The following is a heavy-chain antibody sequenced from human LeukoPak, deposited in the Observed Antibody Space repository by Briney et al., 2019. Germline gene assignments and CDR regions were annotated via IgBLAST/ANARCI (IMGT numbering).Heavy chain of an antibody. CDR2: ISWDGGST. Sequence: GGSLRLSCAASGFTFGTYWMQWVRQVPGKGLEWVSLISWDGGSTYYADSVKGRFTISRDNSKNSLYLQMNSLRAEDTALYYCAKDMAAYYYSSGNIDYWGQGTLVTVSS. J-gene: IGHJ4*02. V-gene: IGHV3-43D*03. CDR3: AKDMAAYYYSSGNIDY. D-gene: IGHD3-10*01. CDR1: GFTFGTYW.